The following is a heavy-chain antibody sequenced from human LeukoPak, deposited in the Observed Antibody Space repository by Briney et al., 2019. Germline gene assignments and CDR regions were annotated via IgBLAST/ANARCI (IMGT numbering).Heavy chain of an antibody. Sequence: SETLSLTCTVSGYSISSNYYWAWIRPPPGRGLEWIGSIYHPVDTSYNPSLKSRITMSVDTSKNQFSLKLSSVTAADTAVYYCASGTPMATTHPNWFDPWGQGTLVTVSS. CDR3: ASGTPMATTHPNWFDP. CDR2: IYHPVDT. V-gene: IGHV4-38-2*02. J-gene: IGHJ5*02. D-gene: IGHD5-24*01. CDR1: GYSISSNYY.